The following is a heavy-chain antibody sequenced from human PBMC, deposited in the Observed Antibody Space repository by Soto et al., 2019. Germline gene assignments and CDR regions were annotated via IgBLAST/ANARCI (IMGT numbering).Heavy chain of an antibody. J-gene: IGHJ4*02. V-gene: IGHV4-34*01. CDR3: ARGPAAAGRSFGY. Sequence: SETLSLTCTVSGGSISSYYWSWIRQPPGKGLEWIGEINHSGSTNYNPSLKSRVTISVDTSKNQFSLKLSSVTAADTAVYYCARGPAAAGRSFGYWGQGTLVTVSS. D-gene: IGHD6-13*01. CDR2: INHSGST. CDR1: GGSISSYY.